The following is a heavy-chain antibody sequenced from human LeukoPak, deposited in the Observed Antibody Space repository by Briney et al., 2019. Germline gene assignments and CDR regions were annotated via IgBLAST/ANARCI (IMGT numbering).Heavy chain of an antibody. J-gene: IGHJ4*02. CDR2: INPNSGGT. Sequence: ASVKVSCKASGYTFTGYYMHWVRQAPGQGVEWMGWINPNSGGTNYAQKFQGRVTVTRDTSISTAYMELSRLRSDDTAVYYCARGSDSSSWLADCWGQGTLVTVSS. CDR1: GYTFTGYY. CDR3: ARGSDSSSWLADC. D-gene: IGHD6-13*01. V-gene: IGHV1-2*02.